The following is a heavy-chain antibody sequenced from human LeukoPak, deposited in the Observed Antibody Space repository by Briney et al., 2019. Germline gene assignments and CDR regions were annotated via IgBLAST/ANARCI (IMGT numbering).Heavy chain of an antibody. Sequence: SETLSLTCTVSGGSISSSSYYWGWIRQPPGKGLEWIGSIYYSGSTYYNPSLKSRVTISVDTSKNQFSLKLSSVTAADTAVYYCARGSAEPTSWYNWFDPWGQGTLVTVSS. J-gene: IGHJ5*02. CDR2: IYYSGST. D-gene: IGHD6-19*01. CDR3: ARGSAEPTSWYNWFDP. V-gene: IGHV4-39*01. CDR1: GGSISSSSYY.